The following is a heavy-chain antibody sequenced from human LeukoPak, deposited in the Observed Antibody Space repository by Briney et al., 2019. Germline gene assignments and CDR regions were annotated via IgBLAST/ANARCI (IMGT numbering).Heavy chain of an antibody. Sequence: GGSLKLSCAASGFTFSSYAMHWVRQAPGKGLEWVAVISYDGSNKYYADSVKGRFTISRDNSKNTLYLQMNSLRAEDTAVYYCARGIPGYCSSTSCSSDMDVWGQGTTVTVSS. CDR1: GFTFSSYA. D-gene: IGHD2-2*03. J-gene: IGHJ6*02. V-gene: IGHV3-30-3*01. CDR3: ARGIPGYCSSTSCSSDMDV. CDR2: ISYDGSNK.